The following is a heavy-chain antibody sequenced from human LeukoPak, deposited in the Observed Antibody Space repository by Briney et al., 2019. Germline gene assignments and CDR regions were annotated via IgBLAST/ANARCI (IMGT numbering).Heavy chain of an antibody. Sequence: PSETLSLTCTVSGGSISSYYWSWIRQPPGKGLGWIGYIYYSGSTNYNPSLKSRVTISVDTSKNQFSLKLSSVTAADTAVYYCARAPITMVSYYYGMDVWGQGTTVTVSS. CDR2: IYYSGST. CDR3: ARAPITMVSYYYGMDV. V-gene: IGHV4-59*01. J-gene: IGHJ6*02. D-gene: IGHD3-10*01. CDR1: GGSISSYY.